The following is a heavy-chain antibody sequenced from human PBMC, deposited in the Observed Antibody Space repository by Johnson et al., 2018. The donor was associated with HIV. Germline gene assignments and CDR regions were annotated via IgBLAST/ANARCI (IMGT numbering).Heavy chain of an antibody. V-gene: IGHV3-33*03. CDR3: AQVAVATAAGGVPLDI. D-gene: IGHD6-13*01. Sequence: QVQLVESGGGVVQPGRSLRLSCAASGFTFSNYGMHWVRQAPGKGLEWVAGTWFDGSKKDSSDSVRGRFIISRDNSKNTLYMQLNRLRAEDKALYDCAQVAVATAAGGVPLDIWGPGTMVTVSA. CDR2: TWFDGSKK. J-gene: IGHJ3*02. CDR1: GFTFSNYG.